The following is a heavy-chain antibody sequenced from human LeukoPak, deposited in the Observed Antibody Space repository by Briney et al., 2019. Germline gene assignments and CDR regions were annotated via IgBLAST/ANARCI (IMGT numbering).Heavy chain of an antibody. CDR3: ARVPSRITMIVAAFDI. CDR2: ISSSGSTI. J-gene: IGHJ3*02. Sequence: GGSLRLSCAASGFPFRSNWMHWVRQAPGKGLEWVSYISSSGSTIYYADSVKGRFTISRDNAKNSLYLQMNSLRAEDTAVYYCARVPSRITMIVAAFDIWGQGTMATVSS. CDR1: GFPFRSNW. V-gene: IGHV3-48*03. D-gene: IGHD3-22*01.